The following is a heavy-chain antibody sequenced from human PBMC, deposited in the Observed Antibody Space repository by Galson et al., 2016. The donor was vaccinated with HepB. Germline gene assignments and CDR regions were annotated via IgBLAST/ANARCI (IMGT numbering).Heavy chain of an antibody. CDR1: GFIFSSYI. D-gene: IGHD7-27*01. J-gene: IGHJ6*02. CDR2: ISSSSSIV. Sequence: SLRLSCAASGFIFSSYIMNWVRQSPGKGLEWVSYISSSSSIVYYADSVKGRFTISRDNSKNTLFLQMDSLRAEDTAVYYCARDRWGGYYRMDVWGQGTTVTVSS. CDR3: ARDRWGGYYRMDV. V-gene: IGHV3-48*01.